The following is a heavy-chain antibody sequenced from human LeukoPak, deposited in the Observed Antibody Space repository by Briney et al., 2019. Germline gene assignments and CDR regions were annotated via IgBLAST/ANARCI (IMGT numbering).Heavy chain of an antibody. CDR2: IRYDGSNK. CDR3: AKAYYYGCSATDAFDI. CDR1: GFTFSSYG. V-gene: IGHV3-30*02. D-gene: IGHD3-22*01. Sequence: GGSLRLSCAASGFTFSSYGMHWVRQAPGKGLEWVAFIRYDGSNKYYADSVKGRFTISRDNSKNTLYLQMNSLRAEDTAVYYCAKAYYYGCSATDAFDIWGQGTMVTVSS. J-gene: IGHJ3*02.